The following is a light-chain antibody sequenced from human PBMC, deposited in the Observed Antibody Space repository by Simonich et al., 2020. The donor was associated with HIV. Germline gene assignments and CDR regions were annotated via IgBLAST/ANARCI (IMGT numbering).Light chain of an antibody. J-gene: IGKJ2*01. CDR2: DAS. V-gene: IGKV3-15*01. CDR3: QQYYTSRYT. Sequence: EIVMTQSPATLSVSPGERATLSCRASQSVSSNLAWYQQKPGQAPRLLIYDASTRATGIPARFSGSGSGTEFTLTISSMQSEDFATYYCQQYYTSRYTFGQGTKLEIK. CDR1: QSVSSN.